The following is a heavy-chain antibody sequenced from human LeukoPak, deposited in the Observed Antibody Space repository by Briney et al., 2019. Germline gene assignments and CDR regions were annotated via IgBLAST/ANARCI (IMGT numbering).Heavy chain of an antibody. CDR2: ISSRSTYI. Sequence: PGGSLRLSCAASRFTFSTYSMNWVRQAPGKGLEWVSSISSRSTYIYYADSVKGRFTISRDNAKNSLYLQMNSLRAEDTAVYYCARGGGGHRTRPSSYWGQGTLVTVSS. CDR3: ARGGGGHRTRPSSY. CDR1: RFTFSTYS. V-gene: IGHV3-21*04. J-gene: IGHJ4*02. D-gene: IGHD3-16*01.